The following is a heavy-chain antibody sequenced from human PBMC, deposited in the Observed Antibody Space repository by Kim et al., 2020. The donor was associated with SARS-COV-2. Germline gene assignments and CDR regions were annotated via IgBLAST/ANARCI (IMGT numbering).Heavy chain of an antibody. Sequence: ASVKVSCKASGYTFTSYDINWVRQATGQGLEWMGWMNPNSGNTGYAQKFQGRVTMTRNTSISTAYMELSSLRSEDTAVYYCARGGRLILHYYDSSGYMVDPWGQGTLVTVSS. V-gene: IGHV1-8*01. D-gene: IGHD3-22*01. CDR3: ARGGRLILHYYDSSGYMVDP. J-gene: IGHJ5*02. CDR2: MNPNSGNT. CDR1: GYTFTSYD.